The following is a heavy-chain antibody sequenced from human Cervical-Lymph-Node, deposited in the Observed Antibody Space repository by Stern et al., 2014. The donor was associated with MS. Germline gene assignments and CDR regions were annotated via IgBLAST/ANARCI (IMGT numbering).Heavy chain of an antibody. CDR2: INPSGGFT. CDR1: EYTFTYFF. CDR3: ASARNTAFDI. V-gene: IGHV1-46*03. Sequence: QVQLVQSGAEVKKPGASVKVSCKASEYTFTYFFMHWVRQAPGQGLEWMGVINPSGGFTTYAQKFPGRVTMTRDTSTSTVYMELTSLTSEDTAVYYCASARNTAFDIWGQGTLVTVSS. J-gene: IGHJ3*02.